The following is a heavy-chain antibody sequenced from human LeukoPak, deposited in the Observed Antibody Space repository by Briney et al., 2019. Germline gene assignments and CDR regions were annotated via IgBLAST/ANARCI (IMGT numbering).Heavy chain of an antibody. V-gene: IGHV3-30-3*01. CDR2: ISYDGSNK. D-gene: IGHD2-8*01. CDR3: AREIMVYATYYYYGMDV. J-gene: IGHJ6*02. CDR1: GFTFGSYA. Sequence: PGGSLRLSCAASGFTFGSYAMHWVRQAPGKGLEWVAVISYDGSNKYYADSVKGRFTISRDNSKNTLYLQMNSLRAEDTAVYYCAREIMVYATYYYYGMDVWGQGTTVTVSS.